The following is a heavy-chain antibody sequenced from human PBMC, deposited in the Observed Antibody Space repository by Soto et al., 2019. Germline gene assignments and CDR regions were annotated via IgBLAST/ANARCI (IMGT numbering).Heavy chain of an antibody. CDR1: GGSFSGYY. Sequence: QVQLQQWGAGLLKPSETLSLTCAVYGGSFSGYYWSWIRQPPGKGLEWIGEINHSGSTNYNPSLNGRVTISVDTPKEPFSPEAGSWAAGGPGWCFLGEGGGGGDTYYDILTGYSSGYYYYYYMDVWGKGTTVTVSS. CDR2: INHSGST. CDR3: GEGGGGGDTYYDILTGYSSGYYYYYYMDV. D-gene: IGHD3-9*01. J-gene: IGHJ6*03. V-gene: IGHV4-34*06.